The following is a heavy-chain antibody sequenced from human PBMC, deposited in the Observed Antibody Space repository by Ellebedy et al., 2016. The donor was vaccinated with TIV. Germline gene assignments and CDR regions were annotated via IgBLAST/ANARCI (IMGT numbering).Heavy chain of an antibody. Sequence: SETLFLTCAVYGGSFSGYSWNWIRQPPGKGLEWIGEINHRGSTSYNPSLRSRVTISIDPSNHQFSLGPTSVTAADTAVYYCARGNYQDVDLDHWYLDLWGRGTLVTVSS. CDR1: GGSFSGYS. D-gene: IGHD4-11*01. CDR2: INHRGST. J-gene: IGHJ2*01. CDR3: ARGNYQDVDLDHWYLDL. V-gene: IGHV4-34*01.